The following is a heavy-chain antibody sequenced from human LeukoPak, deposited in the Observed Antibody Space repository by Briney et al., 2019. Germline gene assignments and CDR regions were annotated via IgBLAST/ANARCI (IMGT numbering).Heavy chain of an antibody. Sequence: ASVKVSCKASGGTCSSYAISWVRQAPGQGLEWMGRIIPIFGTANYAQKFQGRVTITTDESTSTAYMELSSLRSEDTAVYYCAISITSSGWSFDYWGQGTLVTVSS. J-gene: IGHJ4*02. CDR2: IIPIFGTA. D-gene: IGHD6-19*01. CDR1: GGTCSSYA. V-gene: IGHV1-69*05. CDR3: AISITSSGWSFDY.